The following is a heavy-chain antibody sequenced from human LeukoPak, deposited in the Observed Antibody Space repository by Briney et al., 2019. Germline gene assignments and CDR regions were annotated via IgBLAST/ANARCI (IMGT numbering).Heavy chain of an antibody. CDR3: ARGSSSGIDY. D-gene: IGHD6-19*01. Sequence: GGSLRLSCAASGFTFSSYGMHWVRQAPGKGLEWVAVISYDGSNKYYADSVKGRFTISRDNSKNTLYLQMNSLRADDTAVYYCARGSSSGIDYWGQGTLVTVSS. CDR1: GFTFSSYG. J-gene: IGHJ4*02. V-gene: IGHV3-30*03. CDR2: ISYDGSNK.